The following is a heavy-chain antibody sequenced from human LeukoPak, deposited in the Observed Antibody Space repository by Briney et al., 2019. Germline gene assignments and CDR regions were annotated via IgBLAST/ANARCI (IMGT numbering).Heavy chain of an antibody. CDR1: GGSFSGYY. CDR3: VKGGIIGTNGPDNWFDP. D-gene: IGHD1/OR15-1a*01. CDR2: INHSGST. J-gene: IGHJ5*02. V-gene: IGHV4-34*01. Sequence: KPSETLSLTCAVYGGSFSGYYWSWIRQPPGKGLEWIGEINHSGSTNYNPSLKSRVTISVDTSKNQFSLKLSSVTAADTAVYYCVKGGIIGTNGPDNWFDPWGQGTLVTVSS.